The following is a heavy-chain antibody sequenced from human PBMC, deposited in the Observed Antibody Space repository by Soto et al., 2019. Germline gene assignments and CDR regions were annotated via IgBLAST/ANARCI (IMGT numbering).Heavy chain of an antibody. Sequence: SVKVSCKASVGTFSSYAISWVRQAPGQGLEWMGGIIPIFGTANYAQKFQGRVTITADESTSTAYMELSSLRSEDTAVYYCAADRMVYALYYYYGMDVWGQGTTVTVSS. CDR1: VGTFSSYA. CDR2: IIPIFGTA. V-gene: IGHV1-69*13. D-gene: IGHD2-8*01. J-gene: IGHJ6*02. CDR3: AADRMVYALYYYYGMDV.